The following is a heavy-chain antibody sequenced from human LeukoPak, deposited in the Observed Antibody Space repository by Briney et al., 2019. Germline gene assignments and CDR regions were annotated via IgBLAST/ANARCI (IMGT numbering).Heavy chain of an antibody. V-gene: IGHV1-69*05. CDR1: GGTFSSYA. J-gene: IGHJ4*02. D-gene: IGHD5-18*01. Sequence: SVKVSRKASGGTFSSYAISWVRQAPGQGLEWMGRIIPIFGTANYAQKFQGRVAITTDESTSTAYMELSSLRSEDTAVYYCARERYGYSYGPIDYWGQGTLVTVSS. CDR3: ARERYGYSYGPIDY. CDR2: IIPIFGTA.